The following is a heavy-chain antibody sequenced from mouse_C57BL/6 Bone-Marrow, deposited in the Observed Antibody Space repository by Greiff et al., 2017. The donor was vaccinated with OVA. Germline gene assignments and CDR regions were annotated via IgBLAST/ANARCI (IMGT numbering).Heavy chain of an antibody. CDR1: GYTFTSYW. CDR3: ARDIYYGYDRGYYYAMDY. CDR2: IDPNSGGT. D-gene: IGHD2-2*01. J-gene: IGHJ4*01. V-gene: IGHV1-72*01. Sequence: QVQLQQPGAELVKPGASVKLSCKASGYTFTSYWMHWVKQRPGRGLEWIGRIDPNSGGTKYNEKFKSKATLTVDKPSSTAYMQLSSLTSEDSAVYYGARDIYYGYDRGYYYAMDYWGQGTSVTVSS.